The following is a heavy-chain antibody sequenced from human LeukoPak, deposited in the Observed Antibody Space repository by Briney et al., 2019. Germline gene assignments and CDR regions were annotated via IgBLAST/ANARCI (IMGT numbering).Heavy chain of an antibody. Sequence: GGSLRLSCAASGFTVSSNYMSWVRQAPGKGLEWVSVIYSGGSTYYADSVKGRFTISRDNSKNTLYLQMNSLRAEDTGVYYCARVFRVCSGGSCYSGFDPWGQGTLVTVSS. CDR1: GFTVSSNY. CDR2: IYSGGST. V-gene: IGHV3-66*02. D-gene: IGHD2-15*01. CDR3: ARVFRVCSGGSCYSGFDP. J-gene: IGHJ5*02.